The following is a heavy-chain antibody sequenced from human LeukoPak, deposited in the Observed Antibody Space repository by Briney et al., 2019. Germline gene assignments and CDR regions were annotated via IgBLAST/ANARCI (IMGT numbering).Heavy chain of an antibody. Sequence: SETPSLTCTVSGGSISSYYWSWIRQPPGKGLEWIGYIYYSGSTNYNPSLKSQVTISVDTSRNQFSLKLSSVTAADTAVYYCARVGKDSYYYMDVWGKGTTVTVSS. CDR2: IYYSGST. V-gene: IGHV4-59*01. J-gene: IGHJ6*03. CDR1: GGSISSYY. D-gene: IGHD1-26*01. CDR3: ARVGKDSYYYMDV.